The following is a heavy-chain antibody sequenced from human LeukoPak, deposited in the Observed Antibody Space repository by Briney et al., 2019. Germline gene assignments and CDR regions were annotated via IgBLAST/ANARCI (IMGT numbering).Heavy chain of an antibody. V-gene: IGHV1-2*02. CDR2: INPNSGGT. CDR1: GYTFTVYY. CDR3: ARVVAGNWFDH. Sequence: ASVTVSYKASGYTFTVYYLHWVRQAPGHGLKWMGWINPNSGGTNYAQKFQGRVTMTRDTSITTAYMELSRLRSDDTAVYYCARVVAGNWFDHWGQGTLVTVSS. D-gene: IGHD6-19*01. J-gene: IGHJ5*02.